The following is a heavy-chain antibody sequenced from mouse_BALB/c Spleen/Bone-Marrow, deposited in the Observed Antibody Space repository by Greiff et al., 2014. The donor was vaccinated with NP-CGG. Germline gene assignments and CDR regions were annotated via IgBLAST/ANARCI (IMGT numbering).Heavy chain of an antibody. Sequence: EVQVVESGTVLARPGASVKMSCKASGYSFTNYWMHWIKQRPGQGLEWVGAVYPGNSDARYNQKFKGKAKLTAVTSASIAYMELSSLTNEDSAVYYCSRDNYAFAYWGQGTLVTVSA. D-gene: IGHD2-4*01. CDR2: VYPGNSDA. J-gene: IGHJ3*01. CDR1: GYSFTNYW. CDR3: SRDNYAFAY. V-gene: IGHV1-5*01.